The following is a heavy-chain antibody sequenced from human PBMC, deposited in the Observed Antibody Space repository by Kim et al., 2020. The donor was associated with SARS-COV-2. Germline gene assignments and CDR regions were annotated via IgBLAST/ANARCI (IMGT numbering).Heavy chain of an antibody. J-gene: IGHJ5*02. D-gene: IGHD5-12*01. CDR3: ARGRKQSGYARVSHWFDP. CDR2: INHSGST. V-gene: IGHV4-34*01. Sequence: SETLSLTCAVYGGSFSGYYWSWIRQPPGKGLEWIGEINHSGSTNYNPSLKSRVTISVDTSKNQFSLKLSSVTAADTAVYYCARGRKQSGYARVSHWFDPWGQGTLVTVSS. CDR1: GGSFSGYY.